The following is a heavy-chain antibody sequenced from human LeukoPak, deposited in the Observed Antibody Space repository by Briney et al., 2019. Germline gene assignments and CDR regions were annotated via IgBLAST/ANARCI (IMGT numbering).Heavy chain of an antibody. J-gene: IGHJ4*02. D-gene: IGHD1-1*01. Sequence: GGSLRLSCAASGFTFDDYAMYWVRQAPGKGLEWVSSITWNSGNIGYADSVKGRFTISRDNSKNTLYLQMNSLRAEDTALYYCAKGLERESRLDSWGQGTLVTVSS. CDR3: AKGLERESRLDS. CDR1: GFTFDDYA. CDR2: ITWNSGNI. V-gene: IGHV3-9*01.